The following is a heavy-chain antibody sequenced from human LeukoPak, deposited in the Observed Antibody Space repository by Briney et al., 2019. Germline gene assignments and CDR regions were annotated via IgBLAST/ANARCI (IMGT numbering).Heavy chain of an antibody. CDR1: DGSIRAYY. CDR3: ARGPTYYCDSSGYYYPFDY. D-gene: IGHD3-22*01. CDR2: IYYSGST. J-gene: IGHJ4*02. Sequence: SETLSLTCTVSDGSIRAYYWSWIRQPPGKGLEWIGYIYYSGSTNYNPSLKSRVTISVDTSKNQFSLKMSSVTAADTAVYYCARGPTYYCDSSGYYYPFDYWGQGTLVTVSS. V-gene: IGHV4-59*01.